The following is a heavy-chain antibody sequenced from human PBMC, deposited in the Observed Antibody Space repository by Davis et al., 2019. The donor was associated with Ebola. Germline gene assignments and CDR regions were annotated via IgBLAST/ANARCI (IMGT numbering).Heavy chain of an antibody. Sequence: PGGSLRLSCAASGFTVSSNHMSWVRQAPGKGLEWVSLIYAGGATYYADSVKGRFTISRENSKNTLYLQMDSLRAEDTAVYYCARDGTLGYCDSTSCPASVWGQGTSVTISS. CDR2: IYAGGAT. D-gene: IGHD2-2*01. CDR3: ARDGTLGYCDSTSCPASV. V-gene: IGHV3-53*01. J-gene: IGHJ6*02. CDR1: GFTVSSNH.